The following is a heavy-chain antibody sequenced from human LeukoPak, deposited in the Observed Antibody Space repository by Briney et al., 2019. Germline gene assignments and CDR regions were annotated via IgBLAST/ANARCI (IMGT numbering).Heavy chain of an antibody. CDR3: ARSKAHFSTSWYGTWFDP. J-gene: IGHJ5*02. D-gene: IGHD2-2*01. CDR2: IYYNERT. V-gene: IGHV4-59*08. Sequence: SETLSLTCTVSGDSISSYYWSWIRQPPGKGLEWIGYIYYNERTNYNPSLRSRVTISVDTSKNHPSLKLSSVTAADTAVYYCARSKAHFSTSWYGTWFDPCGQGTLVTVSS. CDR1: GDSISSYY.